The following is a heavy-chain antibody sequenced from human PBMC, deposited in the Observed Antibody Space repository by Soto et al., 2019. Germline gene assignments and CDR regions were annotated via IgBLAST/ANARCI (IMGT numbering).Heavy chain of an antibody. CDR1: GFTFSSYA. Sequence: GGSLRLSCAASGFTFSSYAMHWVRQAPGKGLEWVAVISYDGSNKYYADSVKGRFTISRDNSKNTLYLQMNSLRAEDTAVYYCSRDIVVVRTLYYYYYGMDVWGQGTTVTVSS. J-gene: IGHJ6*02. V-gene: IGHV3-30-3*01. CDR3: SRDIVVVRTLYYYYYGMDV. CDR2: ISYDGSNK. D-gene: IGHD2-21*01.